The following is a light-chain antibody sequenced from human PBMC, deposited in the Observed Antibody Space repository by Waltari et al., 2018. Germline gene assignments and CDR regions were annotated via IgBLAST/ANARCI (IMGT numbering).Light chain of an antibody. Sequence: QSALTQPPSASGSPGQSVPISRTGTSSDVGGYNYVSWYQQNPGKAPKLMIYGVEKRPSGVPDRFSGSKSGNTASLTVSGLQAEDEADYFCASYASTRKVFGGGTKLTVL. CDR1: SSDVGGYNY. V-gene: IGLV2-8*01. CDR3: ASYASTRKV. J-gene: IGLJ3*02. CDR2: GVE.